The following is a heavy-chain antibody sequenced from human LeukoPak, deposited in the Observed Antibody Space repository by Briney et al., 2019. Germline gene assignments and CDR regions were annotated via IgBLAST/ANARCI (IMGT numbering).Heavy chain of an antibody. CDR3: VRDGGFYYTASPNSWFDP. D-gene: IGHD2-15*01. Sequence: SETLSLTCIVSGFSISSDDCWGWIRQPPGKGLEWIGSISNRGSPYYNPSLKSRVTMSVDTPNNHFSLRLSSVTAADTAVYYCVRDGGFYYTASPNSWFDPWGQGTLETVSS. J-gene: IGHJ5*02. CDR1: GFSISSDDC. V-gene: IGHV4-38-2*02. CDR2: ISNRGSP.